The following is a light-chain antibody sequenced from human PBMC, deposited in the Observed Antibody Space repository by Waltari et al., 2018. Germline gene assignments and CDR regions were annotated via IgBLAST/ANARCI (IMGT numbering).Light chain of an antibody. CDR3: SSYTSSSTPYV. CDR1: FSDVGGYHS. CDR2: DVT. Sequence: QSALTPPASASGSPGQSIPISCPGTFSDVGGYHSVSWYQHRPGKAPKVIIYDVTDRPSGVSNRFSGSKSGNTASLTISGLQAEDEADYYCSSYTSSSTPYVFGTGTKVTVL. V-gene: IGLV2-14*01. J-gene: IGLJ1*01.